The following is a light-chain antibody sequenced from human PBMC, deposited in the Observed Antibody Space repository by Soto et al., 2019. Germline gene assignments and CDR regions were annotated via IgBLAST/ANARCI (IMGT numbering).Light chain of an antibody. V-gene: IGKV1-5*03. Sequence: DIQMTQSPSTLSASVGDRVTITCRASQSISSWLAWYQQKPGKAPKLLIYKASNLKSGVPSRFSGSGSGTEFTLTISSLQPDDFATYYCQQYNSYSRTFGQGTRWIS. CDR3: QQYNSYSRT. CDR1: QSISSW. CDR2: KAS. J-gene: IGKJ1*01.